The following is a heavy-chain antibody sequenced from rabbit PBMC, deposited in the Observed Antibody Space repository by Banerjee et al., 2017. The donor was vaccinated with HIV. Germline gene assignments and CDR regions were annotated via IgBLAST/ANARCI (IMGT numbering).Heavy chain of an antibody. CDR1: GLDFSSGYD. CDR2: IYTGSSGST. D-gene: IGHD4-2*01. Sequence: QEQLEESGGDLVKPGASLTLTCTASGLDFSSGYDMCWVRQAPGKGLEWIGCIYTGSSGSTYYASWAKGRFTITRSTSLNTVTLQLTSLTAADTATYFCARGLLIGDLWGPGTLVTVS. J-gene: IGHJ4*01. V-gene: IGHV1S45*01. CDR3: ARGLLIGDL.